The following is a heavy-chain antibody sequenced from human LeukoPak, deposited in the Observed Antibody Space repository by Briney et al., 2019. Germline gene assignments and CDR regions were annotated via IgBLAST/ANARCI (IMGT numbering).Heavy chain of an antibody. CDR2: ISGSGGST. J-gene: IGHJ1*01. Sequence: PGGSLRLSCAASGFTFSGYAMSWVRQAPGKGLEWVPAISGSGGSTYYADSVKGRFTISRDNSKNTLYLQMNSLRADDTAVYYPTISHREGTKAEYFQHWSQGTLVTVSS. CDR3: TISHREGTKAEYFQH. V-gene: IGHV3-23*01. D-gene: IGHD2-8*01. CDR1: GFTFSGYA.